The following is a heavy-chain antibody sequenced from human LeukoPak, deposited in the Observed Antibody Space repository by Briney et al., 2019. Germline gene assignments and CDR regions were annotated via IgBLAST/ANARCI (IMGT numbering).Heavy chain of an antibody. J-gene: IGHJ4*02. CDR1: GYTFTGYY. D-gene: IGHD2-21*01. Sequence: GASVKVSCKASGYTFTGYYMHWVRQAPGQGLEWMGWINPNSGGTNYAQKFQGRVTMTRDTSISTAYMELSRLRSDDTAVYYCAQNCGGDCYGAYYFDYWGQGTLVTVSS. V-gene: IGHV1-2*02. CDR3: AQNCGGDCYGAYYFDY. CDR2: INPNSGGT.